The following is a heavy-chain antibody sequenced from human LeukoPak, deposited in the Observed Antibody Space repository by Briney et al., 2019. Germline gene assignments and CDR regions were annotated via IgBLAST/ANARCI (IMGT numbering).Heavy chain of an antibody. CDR1: GYTFTSYG. D-gene: IGHD3-10*01. J-gene: IGHJ4*02. CDR2: ISAYNGNT. Sequence: ASVKVSCKASGYTFTSYGISWVRQAPGQGLEWMGWISAYNGNTNYAQKLQGRVTMTTDTSTSTAYMELRSLRSDDTAVYYCARVPITMVRGVIDYWGQGTLVTVSS. CDR3: ARVPITMVRGVIDY. V-gene: IGHV1-18*01.